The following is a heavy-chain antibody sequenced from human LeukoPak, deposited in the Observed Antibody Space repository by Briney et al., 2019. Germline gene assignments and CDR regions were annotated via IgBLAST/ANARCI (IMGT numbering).Heavy chain of an antibody. V-gene: IGHV3-53*01. CDR1: GFTVSSNY. CDR3: VRGYGGYGYYFDY. J-gene: IGHJ4*02. D-gene: IGHD5-12*01. CDR2: IYSDGST. Sequence: GGSLRLSCAASGFTVSSNYMNWVRQAPGKGLEWVSVIYSDGSTYYADSVRGRCTISRNNSKNSLYLKMNSMRAEDTGVFYCVRGYGGYGYYFDYWGQGTLVIVSS.